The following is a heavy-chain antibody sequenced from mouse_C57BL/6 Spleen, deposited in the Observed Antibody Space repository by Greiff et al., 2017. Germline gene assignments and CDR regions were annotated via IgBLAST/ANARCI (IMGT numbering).Heavy chain of an antibody. J-gene: IGHJ1*03. CDR1: GYTFTSYW. CDR2: IDPSDSYT. Sequence: QVQLQQPGAELVMPGASVKLSCKASGYTFTSYWMHWVKQRPGQGLEWIGEIDPSDSYTNYNQKFKGKSKLTVDKSSSTAYMQLRSLTSEDSAVYYCARGDGSSYGGYVDVWGTETTVTVSS. V-gene: IGHV1-69*01. D-gene: IGHD1-1*01. CDR3: ARGDGSSYGGYVDV.